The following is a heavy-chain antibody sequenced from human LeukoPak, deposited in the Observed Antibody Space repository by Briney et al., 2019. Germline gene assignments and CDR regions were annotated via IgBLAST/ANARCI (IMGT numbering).Heavy chain of an antibody. CDR2: ISSSGSTI. CDR3: ARRGLTWTTLNWFDP. CDR1: GFTFSDYY. J-gene: IGHJ5*02. Sequence: GGSPRLSCAASGFTFSDYYMSWIRQAPGKGLEWVSYISSSGSTIYYADSVKGRFTISRDNAKNSLYLQMNSLRSDDTAVYYCARRGLTWTTLNWFDPWGQGTLVTVSS. D-gene: IGHD3-16*01. V-gene: IGHV3-11*01.